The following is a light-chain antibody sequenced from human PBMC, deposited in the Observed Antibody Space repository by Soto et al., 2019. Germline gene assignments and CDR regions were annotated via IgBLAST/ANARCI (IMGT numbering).Light chain of an antibody. CDR1: QSVSSDF. CDR3: QQYGSSPRT. J-gene: IGKJ1*01. V-gene: IGKV3-20*01. CDR2: DAS. Sequence: EIGMPQSPATLSVSPGERTTRSCRASQSVSSDFLAWYQQKPGQAPRLLIYDASNRATGIPDRFSGSGSGTDFTLTISRLEPEDFAVYYCQQYGSSPRTFGQGAKVDIK.